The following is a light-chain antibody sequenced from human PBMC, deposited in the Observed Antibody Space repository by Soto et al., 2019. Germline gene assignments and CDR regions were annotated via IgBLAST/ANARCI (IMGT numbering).Light chain of an antibody. Sequence: ALTHPASVACAPGQSITVSCTGIKSDVDDYKYVSWYQLQAGTGPKVMMFDVSHRPLEVSNRLSVSRSDNAAALTLSGLLAEDEADYYCASYVNKNISFVFGSGTKVTVL. CDR1: KSDVDDYKY. CDR2: DVS. CDR3: ASYVNKNISFV. J-gene: IGLJ1*01. V-gene: IGLV2-14*01.